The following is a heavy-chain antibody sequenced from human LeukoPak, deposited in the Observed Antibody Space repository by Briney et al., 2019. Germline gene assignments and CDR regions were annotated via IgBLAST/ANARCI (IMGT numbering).Heavy chain of an antibody. CDR3: ARRGGSYGQYYFDY. CDR2: IYTSGST. CDR1: GGSISSYY. Sequence: PSETLSLTCTVSGGSISSYYWSWIRQPPGKGLEWIGYIYTSGSTNYNPSLKSQVTISVDTSKNQFSLKLSSVTAADTAVYYCARRGGSYGQYYFDYWGQGTLVTVSS. V-gene: IGHV4-4*09. D-gene: IGHD3-16*01. J-gene: IGHJ4*02.